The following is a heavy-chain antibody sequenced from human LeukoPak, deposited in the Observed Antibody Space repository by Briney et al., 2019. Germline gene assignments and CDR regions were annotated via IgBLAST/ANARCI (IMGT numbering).Heavy chain of an antibody. J-gene: IGHJ6*02. CDR3: AXVVRXIXVVXAAIWVRHMDV. D-gene: IGHD2-2*02. CDR2: IYYSGSN. V-gene: IGHV4-59*01. Sequence: TPSETLSLTCTVSGGSISSYYWSWLRQPPGKGLEWIGYIYYSGSNNYNPSLKSRVTISVDTCKKQFFVKLRSVKAAEAGVYYGAXVVRXIXVVXAAIWVRHMDVWGQGTTVTVSS. CDR1: GGSISSYY.